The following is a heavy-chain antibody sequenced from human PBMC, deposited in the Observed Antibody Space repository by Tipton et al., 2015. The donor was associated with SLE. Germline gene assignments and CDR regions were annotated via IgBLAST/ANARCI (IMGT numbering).Heavy chain of an antibody. Sequence: TLSLTCAVYGGSFSGYYWSWIRQPPGKGLEWIGEINHSGSTNYNPSLKSRVTISVDTSKNQFSLKLSSVTAADTAVFYCARGECSSTSCAMSYWGQATLVTLSS. J-gene: IGHJ4*02. CDR2: INHSGST. V-gene: IGHV4-34*01. CDR1: GGSFSGYY. CDR3: ARGECSSTSCAMSY. D-gene: IGHD2-2*01.